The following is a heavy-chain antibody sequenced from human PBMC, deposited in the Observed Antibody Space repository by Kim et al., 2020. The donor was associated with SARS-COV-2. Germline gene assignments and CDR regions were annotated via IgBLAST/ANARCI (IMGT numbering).Heavy chain of an antibody. J-gene: IGHJ5*02. Sequence: SETLSLTCAVYGVSLSGYYWTWTCQPPGKGLEWSGEFTNSERPNYNPSPKRRVTISVNTSKNKFSRNLSSLPAAITAVYNFQRTGSSPRRYGPLTWFVP. CDR2: FTNSERP. CDR3: QRTGSSPRRYGPLTWFVP. V-gene: IGHV4-34*01. CDR1: GVSLSGYY. D-gene: IGHD3-9*01.